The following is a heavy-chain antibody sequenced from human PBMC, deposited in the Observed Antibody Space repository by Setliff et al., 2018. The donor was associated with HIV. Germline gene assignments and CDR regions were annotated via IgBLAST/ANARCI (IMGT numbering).Heavy chain of an antibody. CDR2: IIPIFGTG. CDR1: GGTFINSA. D-gene: IGHD3-22*01. V-gene: IGHV1-69*13. J-gene: IGHJ3*02. Sequence: SVKVSCKASGGTFINSAFNWVRQAPGQGLEWMGSIIPIFGTGNYAQNFQGRVTITADGSTSTAYMELTSLRSEDTAVYYCAKTYYYDSSGPDAFDIWGQGTMVTVSS. CDR3: AKTYYYDSSGPDAFDI.